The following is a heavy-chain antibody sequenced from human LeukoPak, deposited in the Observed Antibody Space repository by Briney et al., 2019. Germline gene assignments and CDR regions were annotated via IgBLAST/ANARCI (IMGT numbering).Heavy chain of an antibody. V-gene: IGHV3-23*01. J-gene: IGHJ5*02. D-gene: IGHD3-10*01. CDR3: AKDPYGSGNWFDP. CDR2: ISAAGGIT. Sequence: GGSLRLSRAASGFTFSGYAMSWVRQAPGKGLEWVSAISAAGGITYYADSVKGRFTISRDNSKNTLYLQMNSLRAEDTAVFYCAKDPYGSGNWFDPWGQGTLVTVSS. CDR1: GFTFSGYA.